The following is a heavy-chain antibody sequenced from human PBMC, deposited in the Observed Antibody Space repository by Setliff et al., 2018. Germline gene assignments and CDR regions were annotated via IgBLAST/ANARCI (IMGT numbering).Heavy chain of an antibody. V-gene: IGHV7-4-1*02. D-gene: IGHD4-4*01. CDR3: ARASRFGTTVWKGDYYMDV. J-gene: IGHJ6*03. Sequence: ASVKVSCKASGYTFTSYGINWVRQAPGQGLEWMGWINTNTGNPSYAQGFTGRLVFSLDTSVSTAYLQISSLKAEDSAVYYCARASRFGTTVWKGDYYMDVWGKGTTVTVSS. CDR1: GYTFTSYG. CDR2: INTNTGNP.